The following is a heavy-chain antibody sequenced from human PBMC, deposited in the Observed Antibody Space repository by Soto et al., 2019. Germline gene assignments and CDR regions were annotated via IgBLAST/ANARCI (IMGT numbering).Heavy chain of an antibody. D-gene: IGHD2-8*02. J-gene: IGHJ5*02. CDR2: IGTQHDT. V-gene: IGHV3-13*01. CDR1: GFTFSAYD. Sequence: VQLVESGGGLVQPGGSLRLSCAASGFTFSAYDMHWVRQATGKGLEWVAAIGTQHDTYYPDSVKGRFTISRENAKNSLSLQMKSLRAGDTAVYYCARQASYWHGGGGWFDPWGQGTLVTVSS. CDR3: ARQASYWHGGGGWFDP.